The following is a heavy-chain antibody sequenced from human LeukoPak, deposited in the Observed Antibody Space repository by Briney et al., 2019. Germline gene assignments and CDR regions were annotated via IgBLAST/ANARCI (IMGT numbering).Heavy chain of an antibody. J-gene: IGHJ1*01. V-gene: IGHV1-18*01. CDR2: ISAYNGNT. CDR3: ARGPIVVVAAATGYFQH. CDR1: GYTFTSYG. D-gene: IGHD2-15*01. Sequence: ASVKVSCKASGYTFTSYGISWVRQAPGQGLEWMGWISAYNGNTNYAQKLQGRVTMTTDTSTSTAYMEPRSLRSDDTAVYYCARGPIVVVAAATGYFQHWGQGTLVTVSS.